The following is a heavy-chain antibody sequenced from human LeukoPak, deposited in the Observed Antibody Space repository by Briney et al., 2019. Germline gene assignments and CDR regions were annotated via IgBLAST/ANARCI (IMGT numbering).Heavy chain of an antibody. V-gene: IGHV3-74*01. CDR1: GFTFSSYW. D-gene: IGHD2-15*01. Sequence: GGSLRLSCAASGFTFSSYWMHWVRQAPGKWLVWVSRINSDGSSTSNADSVKGRFTISRDNAKNTLYLQMNSLRAEDTAVYYCAKVGGTYCSGGSCYGYYAFDIWGQGTMVTVSS. CDR2: INSDGSST. CDR3: AKVGGTYCSGGSCYGYYAFDI. J-gene: IGHJ3*02.